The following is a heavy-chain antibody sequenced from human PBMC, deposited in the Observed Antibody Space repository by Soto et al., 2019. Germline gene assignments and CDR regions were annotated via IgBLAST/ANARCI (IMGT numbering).Heavy chain of an antibody. CDR1: GGTFSSYA. CDR3: ARVAVGATTLGSYYYYGMDV. CDR2: IIPIFGTA. J-gene: IGHJ6*02. D-gene: IGHD1-26*01. Sequence: QVQLVQSGAAVKKPGSSVKVSCKASGGTFSSYAISWVRQAPGQGLEWMGGIIPIFGTANYAQKFQGRVTITADESTSTAYMELSSLRSEDTAVYYCARVAVGATTLGSYYYYGMDVWGQGTTVTVSS. V-gene: IGHV1-69*12.